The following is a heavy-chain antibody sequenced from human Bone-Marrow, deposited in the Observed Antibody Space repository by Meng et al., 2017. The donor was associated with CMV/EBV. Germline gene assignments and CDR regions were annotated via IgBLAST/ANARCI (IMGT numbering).Heavy chain of an antibody. CDR1: GGSISSYY. D-gene: IGHD2-2*01. CDR2: IYYSGST. CDR3: ARETGDCSSTSCSFFDY. Sequence: GSLRLSCTVSGGSISSYYWSWIRQPPGKGLEWIGYIYYSGSTNYNPSLKSRVTISVDTSKNQFSLKLSSVTAADTAVYYCARETGDCSSTSCSFFDYWGQGTLVTFSS. V-gene: IGHV4-59*01. J-gene: IGHJ4*02.